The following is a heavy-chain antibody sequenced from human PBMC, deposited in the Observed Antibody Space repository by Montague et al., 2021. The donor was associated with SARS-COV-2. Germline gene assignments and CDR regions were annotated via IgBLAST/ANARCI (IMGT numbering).Heavy chain of an antibody. Sequence: SLGLSCAASGFTFSSYATIWVRQAPGKGLEWVSTISSTGGSTYYADSVKGRFIISRDNSRNTVYMQMNNLRAEDTAVYYCAKGFTYYFASGGYPNYFDPWGQGTLVSVSS. J-gene: IGHJ5*02. CDR3: AKGFTYYFASGGYPNYFDP. CDR2: ISSTGGST. D-gene: IGHD3-10*01. CDR1: GFTFSSYA. V-gene: IGHV3-23*01.